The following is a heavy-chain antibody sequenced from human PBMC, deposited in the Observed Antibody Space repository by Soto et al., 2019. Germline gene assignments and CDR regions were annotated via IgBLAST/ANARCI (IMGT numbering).Heavy chain of an antibody. J-gene: IGHJ6*02. Sequence: EVQLVESGGGLVKPGGSLRLPCAASVFTFSSYSMNWVRQAPGKGLEWVSSISSSSYIYYADSVKGRFTISRDNANNSLYPQMNSLRAEDTAVFFCASAGGVDTSMGPLNYGMDVWGQGTTVTVSS. CDR2: ISSSSYI. D-gene: IGHD5-18*01. CDR3: ASAGGVDTSMGPLNYGMDV. V-gene: IGHV3-21*01. CDR1: VFTFSSYS.